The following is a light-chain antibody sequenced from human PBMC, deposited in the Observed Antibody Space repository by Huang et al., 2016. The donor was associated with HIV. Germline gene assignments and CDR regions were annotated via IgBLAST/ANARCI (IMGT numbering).Light chain of an antibody. CDR3: MQGLQTPPT. V-gene: IGKV2-28*01. J-gene: IGKJ2*01. Sequence: DIVLTQSPLSLPVSPGQPASISCTSSQNLLLNSGHNRLDWYLQKPGQSPQLLICLGSNRASGVPDKFTGGGSGSNFSLSINKVQPDDVGIYYCMQGLQTPPTFGQGTKLEI. CDR1: QNLLLNSGHNR. CDR2: LGS.